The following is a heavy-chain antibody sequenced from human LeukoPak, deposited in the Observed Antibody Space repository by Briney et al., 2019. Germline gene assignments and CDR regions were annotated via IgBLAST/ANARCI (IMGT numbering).Heavy chain of an antibody. CDR1: GYTFTSYG. D-gene: IGHD3-10*01. Sequence: GASVKVSCKASGYTFTSYGISWVRQAPGQGLERMGWITAYNDNTNYAQKLQGRVTMTTDTSTSTAYMELRSLRSDDTAVYYCARALLWFGEPSHIDYWGQGTLVTASS. CDR3: ARALLWFGEPSHIDY. V-gene: IGHV1-18*01. CDR2: ITAYNDNT. J-gene: IGHJ4*02.